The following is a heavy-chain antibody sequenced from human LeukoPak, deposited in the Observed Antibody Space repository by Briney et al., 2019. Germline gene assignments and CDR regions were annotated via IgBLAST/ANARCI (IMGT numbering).Heavy chain of an antibody. CDR1: GGSISSSSYY. CDR2: IYYSGST. V-gene: IGHV4-39*01. J-gene: IGHJ4*02. CDR3: ARQGYSSGWWEEDYFDY. D-gene: IGHD6-19*01. Sequence: SETLSLTCTVSGGSISSSSYYWGWIRQPPGKGLEWIGSIYYSGSTYYNPSLKSRVTISVDTSKNQFSLKLSSVTAADTAVYYCARQGYSSGWWEEDYFDYWGQGTLVTVSS.